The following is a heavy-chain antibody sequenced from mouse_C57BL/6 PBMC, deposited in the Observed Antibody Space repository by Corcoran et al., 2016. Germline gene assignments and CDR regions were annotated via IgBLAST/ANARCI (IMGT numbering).Heavy chain of an antibody. J-gene: IGHJ3*01. Sequence: QVQLQQSGAELVRPGTSVKMSCKASGYTFTNYWIGWAKQRPGHGLEWIGDIYPGGGYTNYNEKFKGKATLTADKSSSTAYMQFSSLTSEDSAIYYCAYQDSSGYEGFAYWGQGTLVTVSA. CDR2: IYPGGGYT. V-gene: IGHV1-63*01. D-gene: IGHD3-2*02. CDR1: GYTFTNYW. CDR3: AYQDSSGYEGFAY.